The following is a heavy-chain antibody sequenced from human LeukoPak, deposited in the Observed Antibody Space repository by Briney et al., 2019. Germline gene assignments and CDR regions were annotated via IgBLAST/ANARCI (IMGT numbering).Heavy chain of an antibody. CDR1: GGSFSGYY. CDR2: INHSGST. CDR3: ARSRDIVVVPAAQFFDY. Sequence: SETLSLTCAVYGGSFSGYYWSWIRQPPGKGLEWIGEINHSGSTNYNPSLKSRVTISVDTSKNQFSLKLSSVTAADTAVYYCARSRDIVVVPAAQFFDYWGQGTLVTVSS. V-gene: IGHV4-34*01. D-gene: IGHD2-2*01. J-gene: IGHJ4*02.